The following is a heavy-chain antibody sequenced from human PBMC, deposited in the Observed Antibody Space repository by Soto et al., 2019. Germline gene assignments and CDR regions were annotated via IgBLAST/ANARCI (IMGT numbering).Heavy chain of an antibody. J-gene: IGHJ4*02. CDR1: GFTFSSYA. CDR3: ARAGGLGDFDY. D-gene: IGHD3-10*01. Sequence: GGSLRLSCAASGFTFSSYAMHWVRQAPGKGLEYVSAISSNGGSTYYANSVKGRFTISRDNSKNTLYLQMGSLRAEDMAVYYCARAGGLGDFDYWGQGTLVTVSS. V-gene: IGHV3-64*01. CDR2: ISSNGGST.